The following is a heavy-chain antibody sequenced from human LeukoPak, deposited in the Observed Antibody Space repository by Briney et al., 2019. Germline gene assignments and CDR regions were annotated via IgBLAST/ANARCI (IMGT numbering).Heavy chain of an antibody. CDR3: ARDDGDYAFDY. V-gene: IGHV3-48*04. J-gene: IGHJ4*02. CDR1: GFTFSSYW. Sequence: GGSLRLSCAASGFTFSSYWMSWVRQAPGKGLEWVSYIGSSGSTIYHADSVKGRFTISRDNAKNSLYLQMNSLRAEDTAVYYCARDDGDYAFDYWGQGTLVTVSS. D-gene: IGHD4-17*01. CDR2: IGSSGSTI.